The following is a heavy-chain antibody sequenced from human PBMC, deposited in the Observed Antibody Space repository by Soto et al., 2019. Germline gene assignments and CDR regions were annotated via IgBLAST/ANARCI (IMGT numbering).Heavy chain of an antibody. CDR3: ARDPTGCGGDCYSDGMDV. Sequence: ASVKVSCKASGGTFSGYAISWVRQAPGQGLGWMGGIIPIFGTANYAQKFQGRFTITADESTSTAYMELSSLRSEDTAVYYCARDPTGCGGDCYSDGMDVWGQGTTVTVSS. D-gene: IGHD2-21*02. CDR2: IIPIFGTA. V-gene: IGHV1-69*13. CDR1: GGTFSGYA. J-gene: IGHJ6*02.